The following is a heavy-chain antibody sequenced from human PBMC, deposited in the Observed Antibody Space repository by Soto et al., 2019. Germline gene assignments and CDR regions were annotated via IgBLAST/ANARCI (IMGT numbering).Heavy chain of an antibody. D-gene: IGHD3-9*01. CDR3: ARLTYDILAGYYYYYYYMDV. Sequence: SETLSLTCAVYGGSFSGYYWSWIRQPPGKGLDWIGEINHSGSTNYNPSLKSRVTISVDTSKNQFSLKLSSVTAADTAVYYCARLTYDILAGYYYYYYYMDVWGKGTTVTVSS. CDR2: INHSGST. V-gene: IGHV4-34*01. J-gene: IGHJ6*03. CDR1: GGSFSGYY.